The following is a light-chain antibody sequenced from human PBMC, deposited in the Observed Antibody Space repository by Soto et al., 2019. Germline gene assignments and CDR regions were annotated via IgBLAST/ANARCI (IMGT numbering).Light chain of an antibody. J-gene: IGKJ3*01. CDR3: QQYNYWPFT. Sequence: EIVMTQSPATLSVSPGERATLSCRASQSVSSNLAWYQQKPGQAPRLLICGASTRATGIPARFSGSGSGTEFTLTISSLQSEDFGVYYCQQYNYWPFTFGHGTKVAIK. V-gene: IGKV3-15*01. CDR1: QSVSSN. CDR2: GAS.